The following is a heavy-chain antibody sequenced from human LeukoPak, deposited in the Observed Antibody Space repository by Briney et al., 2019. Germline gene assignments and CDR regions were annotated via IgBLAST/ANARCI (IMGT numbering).Heavy chain of an antibody. CDR3: AREDSSGYLGY. CDR2: IYYSGST. CDR1: GGSVSSNIYY. Sequence: NPSETLSLTCTVSGGSVSSNIYYWNRIRQPPGKGLEWIGYIYYSGSTNYNPSLKSRVTISVDTSKNQFSLKLTSLTAADTAVYYCAREDSSGYLGYWGQGTLVTVSS. D-gene: IGHD3-22*01. J-gene: IGHJ4*02. V-gene: IGHV4-61*01.